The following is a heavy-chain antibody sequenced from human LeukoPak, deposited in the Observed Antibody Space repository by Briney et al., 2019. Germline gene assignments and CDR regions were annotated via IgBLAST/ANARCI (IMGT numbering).Heavy chain of an antibody. D-gene: IGHD6-19*01. CDR1: GGSISSGGYY. J-gene: IGHJ5*02. V-gene: IGHV4-31*03. Sequence: SQTLSLTCTVSGGSISSGGYYWSWIRQHPGKGLEWIGYIYYSGSTNYNPSLKSRVTISVDTSKKQFSLKLNSVTAADTAVYYCVRDGGYSSGWYGNNWFDPWGQGTLVTVSS. CDR2: IYYSGST. CDR3: VRDGGYSSGWYGNNWFDP.